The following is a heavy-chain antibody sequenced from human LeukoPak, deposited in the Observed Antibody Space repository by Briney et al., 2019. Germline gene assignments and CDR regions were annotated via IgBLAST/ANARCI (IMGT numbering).Heavy chain of an antibody. V-gene: IGHV1-69*06. D-gene: IGHD3-9*01. CDR3: ARDRDYDILTGYGSWFDP. CDR2: IIPIFGTA. CDR1: GGTFSSYA. Sequence: ASVKVSCKASGGTFSSYAISWVRQAPGQGLEWMGGIIPIFGTANYAQKFQGRVTITADKSTSTAYMELSSLRSEDTAVYYCARDRDYDILTGYGSWFDPWGQGTLVTVSS. J-gene: IGHJ5*02.